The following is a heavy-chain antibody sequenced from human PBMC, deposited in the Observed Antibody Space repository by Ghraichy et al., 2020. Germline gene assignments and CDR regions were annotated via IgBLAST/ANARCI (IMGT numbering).Heavy chain of an antibody. Sequence: GESLNISCAASGFTFSSYSMNWVRQAPGKGLEWVSSISSSSSYIYYADSVKGRFTISRDNAKNSLYLQMNSLRAEDTAVYYCARDREAAAGKRTGWFDPWGQGTLVTVSS. J-gene: IGHJ5*02. CDR3: ARDREAAAGKRTGWFDP. D-gene: IGHD6-13*01. CDR2: ISSSSSYI. CDR1: GFTFSSYS. V-gene: IGHV3-21*01.